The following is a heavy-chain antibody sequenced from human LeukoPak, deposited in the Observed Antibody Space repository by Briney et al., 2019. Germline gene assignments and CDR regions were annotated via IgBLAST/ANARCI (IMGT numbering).Heavy chain of an antibody. J-gene: IGHJ4*02. Sequence: GGSLRLSCTASGFTFGDYAMSWVRQAPGKGLEWVGFIRSKVYGGTTQYAASVKGRFTISRDDSKSIAYLQMNRLKTEDTAVYYCARAYDYAGDFFDYWGQGTLVTVSS. CDR3: ARAYDYAGDFFDY. D-gene: IGHD4-17*01. CDR1: GFTFGDYA. CDR2: IRSKVYGGTT. V-gene: IGHV3-49*04.